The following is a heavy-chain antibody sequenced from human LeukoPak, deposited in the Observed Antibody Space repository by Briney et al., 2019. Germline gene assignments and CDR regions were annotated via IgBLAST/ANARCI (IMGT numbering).Heavy chain of an antibody. Sequence: PGGSLRLSCAASGFTFSSYGMHWVRQAPGKGLEWVSIISYDGSNKYYADSVKGRFTISRDNSKNTLYLQMNSLRVEDTAVYYCARRCRSNSCLQSWGQGTLVTVSS. CDR3: ARRCRSNSCLQS. CDR1: GFTFSSYG. D-gene: IGHD2-2*01. J-gene: IGHJ4*02. CDR2: ISYDGSNK. V-gene: IGHV3-30*03.